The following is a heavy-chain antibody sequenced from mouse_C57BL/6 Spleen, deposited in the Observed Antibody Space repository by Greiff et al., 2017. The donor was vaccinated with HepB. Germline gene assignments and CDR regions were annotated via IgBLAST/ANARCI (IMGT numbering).Heavy chain of an antibody. CDR2: IDPSDSST. D-gene: IGHD1-1*01. CDR3: ARGTTVVPDWYFDV. J-gene: IGHJ1*03. V-gene: IGHV1-69*01. CDR1: GYTFTSYW. Sequence: VQLQQSGAELVMPGASVKLSCKASGYTFTSYWMHWVKQRPGQGLEWIGEIDPSDSSTNYNQKFQGKSTLTVDKSSSTAYMQLSSLTSEDSAVFYCARGTTVVPDWYFDVWGTGTTVTVSS.